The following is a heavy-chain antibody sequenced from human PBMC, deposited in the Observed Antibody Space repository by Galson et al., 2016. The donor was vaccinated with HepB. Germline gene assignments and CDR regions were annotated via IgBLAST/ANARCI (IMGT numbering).Heavy chain of an antibody. D-gene: IGHD5-18*01. CDR3: AKDHGYSYGYLAY. V-gene: IGHV3-30*18. J-gene: IGHJ4*02. CDR1: GFTFSTYG. CDR2: ISYDGSNK. Sequence: SLRLPCAASGFTFSTYGMHWVRQAPGKGLDWVAVISYDGSNKYYADSVKGRFTISRDNSKNTLYLQMNSLRAEDTAVYYCAKDHGYSYGYLAYWGQGTLVTVSS.